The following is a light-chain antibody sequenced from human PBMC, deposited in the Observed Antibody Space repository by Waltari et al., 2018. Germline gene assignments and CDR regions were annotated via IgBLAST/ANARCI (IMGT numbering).Light chain of an antibody. Sequence: EIVLTQSPGTLSVSPGERVTVSFSASQTITGSLLTWYHQKPGQAPRLLIYGASNRAPGIPDRFSGSGSGTDFTLTISRLEPEDSAVYYCQQYDGSVVTFGGGTKVEIK. CDR3: QQYDGSVVT. J-gene: IGKJ4*01. V-gene: IGKV3-20*01. CDR2: GAS. CDR1: QTITGSL.